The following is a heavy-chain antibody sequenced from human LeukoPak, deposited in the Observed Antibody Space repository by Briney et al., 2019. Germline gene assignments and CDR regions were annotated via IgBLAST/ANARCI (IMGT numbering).Heavy chain of an antibody. CDR3: ARAEKKYQLPDSWFDP. J-gene: IGHJ5*02. D-gene: IGHD2-2*01. V-gene: IGHV7-4-1*02. CDR1: GYSFTSYA. CDR2: INTNTGNP. Sequence: ASVKVSCKATGYSFTSYALNWVRQAPGQGLEWMGWINTNTGNPTYAQGFTGRFVFSLDTSVSTAYLQISSLKAEDTAVYYCARAEKKYQLPDSWFDPWGQGTLVTVSS.